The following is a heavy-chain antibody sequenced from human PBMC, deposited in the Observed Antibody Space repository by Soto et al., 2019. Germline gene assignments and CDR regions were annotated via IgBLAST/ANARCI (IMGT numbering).Heavy chain of an antibody. V-gene: IGHV4-59*01. J-gene: IGHJ4*01. D-gene: IGHD6-13*01. CDR1: GGSIISYY. Sequence: TSETLSLTCTVSGGSIISYYWSWSLQPPGKGLEWIGYIYYSGSTNYNPSLKSRVTISVDTSKNQFSLKLSSVTAADTVVYYCARSSGYSSSRFDYWGQGILVTVSS. CDR2: IYYSGST. CDR3: ARSSGYSSSRFDY.